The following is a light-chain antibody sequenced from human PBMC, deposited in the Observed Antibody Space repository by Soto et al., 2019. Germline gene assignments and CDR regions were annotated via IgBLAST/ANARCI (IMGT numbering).Light chain of an antibody. V-gene: IGKV2-30*01. CDR2: KVS. J-gene: IGKJ1*01. CDR3: MQGTHWPWT. CDR1: QSLVYTDGNIY. Sequence: DVVMTQSPLSLPVTPGQPASISCRSSQSLVYTDGNIYLNWFQQRPGQSPRRLIHKVSNRDSGVPDRLSGSGSGTDFTLKIRRVEAEDVGVYYCMQGTHWPWTFGQGTKVEIK.